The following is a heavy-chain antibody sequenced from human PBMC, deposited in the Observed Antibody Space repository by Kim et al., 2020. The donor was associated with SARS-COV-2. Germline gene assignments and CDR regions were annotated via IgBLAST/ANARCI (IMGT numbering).Heavy chain of an antibody. V-gene: IGHV4-61*03. CDR1: GGSVSSGSSY. CDR3: ARDRGAYYYYAMDV. J-gene: IGHJ6*02. Sequence: SETLSLTCTVSGGSVSSGSSYWSWIRQPPGKGLEWIGYIYNSGSTNYNPSLKSRVTISVDTSKNHFSLKLSSVTAADTAVYYCARDRGAYYYYAMDVWGQGTTVPVSS. CDR2: IYNSGST.